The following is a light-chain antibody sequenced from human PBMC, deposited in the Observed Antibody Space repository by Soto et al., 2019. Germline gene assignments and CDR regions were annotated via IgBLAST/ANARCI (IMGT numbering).Light chain of an antibody. CDR1: QGLLYSDGNTY. Sequence: DVVMTQSPLSLPVTLGQPASISCRSSQGLLYSDGNTYLNWFQQRPGQSPRRLIYKVSNRDSGVPERFSGSGSGTDFTQKISRVEAEDVGVYYCMQGTHRPWTFGQGTKVEIK. CDR2: KVS. V-gene: IGKV2-30*01. CDR3: MQGTHRPWT. J-gene: IGKJ1*01.